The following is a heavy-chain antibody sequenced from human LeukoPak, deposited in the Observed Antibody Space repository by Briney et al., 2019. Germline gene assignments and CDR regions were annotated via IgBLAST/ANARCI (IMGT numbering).Heavy chain of an antibody. CDR1: GYTLTGYY. CDR3: GRVRAAAPRYYYDSSGFDY. Sequence: ASVKVSCKASGYTLTGYYMHWLRQAPGQGLEWMGWINPNSGGTNYAQKFQGRVTMTRDTSISTAYMELSRLRSDDTAVYYCGRVRAAAPRYYYDSSGFDYWGQGTLVTVSS. CDR2: INPNSGGT. J-gene: IGHJ4*02. D-gene: IGHD3-22*01. V-gene: IGHV1-2*02.